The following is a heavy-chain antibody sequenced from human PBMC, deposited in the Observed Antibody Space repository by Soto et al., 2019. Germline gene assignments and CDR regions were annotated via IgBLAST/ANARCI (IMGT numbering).Heavy chain of an antibody. J-gene: IGHJ6*02. CDR2: IYYSGTT. V-gene: IGHV4-31*03. CDR1: GGSISSGGYY. Sequence: QVQLQESGPGLVEPSQTLSLTCTVSGGSISSGGYYWSWTRQHPGKGLEWIGYIYYSGTTYYNPSLKSRVTISADTSKNQFSLKLSSVTAADTAVYYCARDANRYASGSYGMDVWGQGTTVTVSS. D-gene: IGHD3-10*01. CDR3: ARDANRYASGSYGMDV.